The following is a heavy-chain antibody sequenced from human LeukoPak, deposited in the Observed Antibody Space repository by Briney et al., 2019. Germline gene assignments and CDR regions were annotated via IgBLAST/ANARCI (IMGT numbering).Heavy chain of an antibody. Sequence: GGSLRLSCAASGFTFSSYSMNWVRQAPGKGLEWVSSISSSSSYIYYADSVEGRFTISRDNAKNSLYLQMNSLRAEDTAVYYCANGRGALDYWGQGTLVTVSS. CDR1: GFTFSSYS. J-gene: IGHJ4*02. CDR3: ANGRGALDY. V-gene: IGHV3-21*01. CDR2: ISSSSSYI. D-gene: IGHD3-10*01.